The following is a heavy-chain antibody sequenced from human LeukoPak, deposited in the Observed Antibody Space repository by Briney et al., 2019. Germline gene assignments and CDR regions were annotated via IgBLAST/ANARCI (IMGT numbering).Heavy chain of an antibody. CDR1: GVSISSSTW. D-gene: IGHD6-13*01. J-gene: IGHJ4*02. CDR3: ATGGSSWNEY. CDR2: IHRSGST. Sequence: SGTLSLTCAVSGVSISSSTWWSWVRQPPGKGLEWIGEIHRSGSTYYNPSLESRLTMSLDKSKNQFSLNLYSMAAADTAVYFCATGGSSWNEYWGQGTLVTVSS. V-gene: IGHV4-4*02.